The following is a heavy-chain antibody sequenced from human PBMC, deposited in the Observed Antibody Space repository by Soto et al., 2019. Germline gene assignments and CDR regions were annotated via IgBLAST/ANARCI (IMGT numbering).Heavy chain of an antibody. Sequence: QVQLLQSGGEVKKPGASVKVSCNSSDHTFTYYGINWVRRAPGQGLEWMGWISGYNGNTKYAQKFQDRVTMSADTATGTVYMEWRSLTPDNTAVYFCAATGGHYFGLDVWGQGTTVTVSS. CDR2: ISGYNGNT. D-gene: IGHD2-8*02. CDR1: DHTFTYYG. J-gene: IGHJ6*02. CDR3: AATGGHYFGLDV. V-gene: IGHV1-18*01.